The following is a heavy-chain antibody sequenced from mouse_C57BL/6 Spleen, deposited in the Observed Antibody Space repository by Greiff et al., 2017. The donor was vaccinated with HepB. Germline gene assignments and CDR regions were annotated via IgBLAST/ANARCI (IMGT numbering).Heavy chain of an antibody. CDR3: ARKEDDGYYEMDY. CDR2: IYPGDGDT. CDR1: GYAFSSSW. Sequence: QVQLKESGPELVKPGASVKISCKASGYAFSSSWMNWVKQRPGKGLEWIGRIYPGDGDTNYNGKFKGKATLTADKSSSTAYMQLSSLTSEDSAVYFCARKEDDGYYEMDYWGQGTSVTVSS. V-gene: IGHV1-82*01. D-gene: IGHD2-3*01. J-gene: IGHJ4*01.